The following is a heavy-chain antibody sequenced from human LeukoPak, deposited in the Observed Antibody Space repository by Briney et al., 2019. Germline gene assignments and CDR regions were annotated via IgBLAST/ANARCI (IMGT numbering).Heavy chain of an antibody. J-gene: IGHJ3*02. CDR2: IYSGGST. Sequence: GGSLRLSCAASGFTVSSNYMSWVRQAPGKGLEWVSVIYSGGSTYYADSVKGRFTISRDNSKNTLYLQMNSLRAEDTAVYYCARDRVTMARGAFDIWGQGTMVTVSS. CDR1: GFTVSSNY. CDR3: ARDRVTMARGAFDI. D-gene: IGHD2-2*01. V-gene: IGHV3-66*01.